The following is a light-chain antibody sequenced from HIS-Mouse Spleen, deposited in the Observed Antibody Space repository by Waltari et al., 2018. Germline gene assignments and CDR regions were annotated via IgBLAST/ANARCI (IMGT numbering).Light chain of an antibody. CDR3: QQSYSTPRT. CDR2: AAS. V-gene: IGKV1-39*01. J-gene: IGKJ1*01. Sequence: DIQMTQSPSSLSASVGDRVTITCRASQSISSYLNWYQQKPGKAPKLLIYAASSLQSGVPSRFSGCGSGTDVTLTISSLQPEDFATYYCQQSYSTPRTFGQGTKVEIK. CDR1: QSISSY.